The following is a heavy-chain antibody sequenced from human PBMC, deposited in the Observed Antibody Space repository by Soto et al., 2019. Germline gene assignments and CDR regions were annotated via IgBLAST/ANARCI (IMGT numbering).Heavy chain of an antibody. Sequence: SETLSLTCTVSGGSISSSSYYWGWIRQPPGKGLEWIGSIYYSGSTYYNPSLKSRVTISVDTSKNQFSLKLSSVTAADTAVYYCARVWEGGYDYNWFDPWGQGTLVTVSS. J-gene: IGHJ5*02. CDR3: ARVWEGGYDYNWFDP. CDR2: IYYSGST. V-gene: IGHV4-39*07. D-gene: IGHD5-12*01. CDR1: GGSISSSSYY.